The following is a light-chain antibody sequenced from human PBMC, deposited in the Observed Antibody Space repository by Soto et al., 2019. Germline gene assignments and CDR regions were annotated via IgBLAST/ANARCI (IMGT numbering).Light chain of an antibody. J-gene: IGKJ5*01. V-gene: IGKV3-15*01. CDR3: QQRSNWPLT. CDR1: QSVSRN. CDR2: GAS. Sequence: ETVMTQSPATLSVSPGERATLSCRASQSVSRNLAWYQHKPGQAPRLLIYGASTRATGIPVSFSGSRSGTEFTLTSSSLQSEDVAVYYCQQRSNWPLTVGQGTRLE.